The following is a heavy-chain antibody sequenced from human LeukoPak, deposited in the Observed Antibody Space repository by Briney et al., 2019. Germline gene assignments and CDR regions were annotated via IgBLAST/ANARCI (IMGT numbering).Heavy chain of an antibody. CDR3: ARHEAAAVVWYFDL. D-gene: IGHD6-19*01. J-gene: IGHJ2*01. CDR2: IYTSGST. Sequence: KPSETLSLTCTVSSGSISTYYWSWIRQPPGKGLEWIGYIYTSGSTNCNPSLKSRVTISIDTSKNQFSLKLSSVTAADTAVYYCARHEAAAVVWYFDLWGRGTLVTVSS. V-gene: IGHV4-4*09. CDR1: SGSISTYY.